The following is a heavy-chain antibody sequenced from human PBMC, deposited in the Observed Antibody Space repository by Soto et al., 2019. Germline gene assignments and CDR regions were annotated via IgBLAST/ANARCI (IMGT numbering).Heavy chain of an antibody. Sequence: SETLSITCTFSGGSITTGGYYWSWIRQLPGKGLEWIGHRYYSESTYYNPSLKSRVSISLDTSKNQFSLKLSFVTAADTAMYYCARTKCSGGSCYSWSLDYWGQGTTVTVSS. CDR3: ARTKCSGGSCYSWSLDY. D-gene: IGHD2-15*01. CDR2: RYYSEST. V-gene: IGHV4-31*03. CDR1: GGSITTGGYY. J-gene: IGHJ4*02.